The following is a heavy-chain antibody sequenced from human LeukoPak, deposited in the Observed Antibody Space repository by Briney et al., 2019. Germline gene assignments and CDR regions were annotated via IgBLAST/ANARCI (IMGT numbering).Heavy chain of an antibody. Sequence: SETLSLTCPVSGGSISSYHWSWIRQPPGKGLEWIGYIYYSGSTNYNPSLKSRVTISVDTSKNQFSLKLSSVTAADTAVYYCARDPGSGSYFLNYYYYGMDVWGKGTTVTVSS. CDR3: ARDPGSGSYFLNYYYYGMDV. J-gene: IGHJ6*04. V-gene: IGHV4-59*01. CDR2: IYYSGST. CDR1: GGSISSYH. D-gene: IGHD3-10*01.